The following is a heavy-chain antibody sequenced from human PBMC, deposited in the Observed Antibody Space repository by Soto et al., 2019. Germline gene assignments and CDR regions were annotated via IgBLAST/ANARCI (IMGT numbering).Heavy chain of an antibody. J-gene: IGHJ4*02. CDR2: ISTYNGNT. D-gene: IGHD6-19*01. CDR3: ARDHEGGGWYLLDY. CDR1: GYTFTSYG. V-gene: IGHV1-18*04. Sequence: ASVKVSCKASGYTFTSYGISWVRQAPGQGLEWMGWISTYNGNTNYAQRLQGRVTMTTDTSTSTAYMELGSLRSDDTAVYYCARDHEGGGWYLLDYWGQGTLVTVSS.